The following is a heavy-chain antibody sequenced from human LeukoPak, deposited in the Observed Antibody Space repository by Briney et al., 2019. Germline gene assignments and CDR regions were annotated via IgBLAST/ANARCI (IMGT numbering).Heavy chain of an antibody. V-gene: IGHV1-69*04. CDR2: IIPILGIA. CDR3: ARQWAAAGTVGAFDI. D-gene: IGHD6-13*01. CDR1: GGTFSSYA. Sequence: EASVKDSCKASGGTFSSYAISWVRQAPGQGLEWMGRIIPILGIANYAQKFQGRVTITADKPTSTAYRELSSLRSEDTAVYYCARQWAAAGTVGAFDIWGQGTTVTVSS. J-gene: IGHJ3*02.